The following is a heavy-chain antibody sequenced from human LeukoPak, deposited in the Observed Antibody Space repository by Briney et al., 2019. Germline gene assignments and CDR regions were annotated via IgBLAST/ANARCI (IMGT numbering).Heavy chain of an antibody. CDR3: ATLDFKIVVVPAAISRPRLLEDY. Sequence: ASVKVSCKVSGYTLTELSMHWVRQAPEKGLEWMGGFDPEDGETIYAQKFQGRVTMTEDTSTDTAYMELSSLRSEDTAVYYCATLDFKIVVVPAAISRPRLLEDYWGQGTLVTVSS. CDR2: FDPEDGET. CDR1: GYTLTELS. D-gene: IGHD2-2*01. V-gene: IGHV1-24*01. J-gene: IGHJ4*02.